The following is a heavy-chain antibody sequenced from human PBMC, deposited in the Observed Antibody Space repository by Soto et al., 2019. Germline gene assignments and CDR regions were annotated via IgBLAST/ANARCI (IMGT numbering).Heavy chain of an antibody. D-gene: IGHD3-3*01. CDR3: ARPMWLRLVECCLAF. J-gene: IGHJ4*02. Sequence: QVQLVQSGVEVKKPGASVRVSCKASGYTFSDDEFTWVVQAPGQGLEWMGGITPYNGNTKYAQKIQGRVTVTTDTSSNTAYMELRGLTSDDTAIYYWARPMWLRLVECCLAFWGQGTLVTVS. V-gene: IGHV1-18*01. CDR1: GYTFSDDE. CDR2: ITPYNGNT.